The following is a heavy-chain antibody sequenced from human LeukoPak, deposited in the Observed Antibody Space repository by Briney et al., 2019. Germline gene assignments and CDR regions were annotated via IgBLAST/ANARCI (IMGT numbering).Heavy chain of an antibody. V-gene: IGHV5-51*01. CDR1: GYSFTSYW. Sequence: GESLKISCKGSGYSFTSYWTGWVRQMPGKGLEWMGIIYPGDSDTRYGPSFQGQVTISADKSISTAYLQWSSLKASDTAMYYCARQNSNYYYYYGMDVWGQGTTVTVSS. D-gene: IGHD4-11*01. J-gene: IGHJ6*02. CDR2: IYPGDSDT. CDR3: ARQNSNYYYYYGMDV.